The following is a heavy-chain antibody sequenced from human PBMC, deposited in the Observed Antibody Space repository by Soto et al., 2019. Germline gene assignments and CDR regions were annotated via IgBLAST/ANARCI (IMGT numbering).Heavy chain of an antibody. CDR3: ARRSSITIFGVVHPFDY. J-gene: IGHJ4*02. CDR2: ISAYNGNT. D-gene: IGHD3-3*01. V-gene: IGHV1-18*04. CDR1: GYTFTSYG. Sequence: SVKVSCEASGYTFTSYGISWVRQAPVQGLEWMGWISAYNGNTNYSQKLQGRVTMTTDTSTSTAYMELRSLRSDDTAVYYCARRSSITIFGVVHPFDYWGQGTLVTVSS.